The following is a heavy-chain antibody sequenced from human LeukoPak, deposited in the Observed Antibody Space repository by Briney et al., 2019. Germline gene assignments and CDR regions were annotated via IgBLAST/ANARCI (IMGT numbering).Heavy chain of an antibody. J-gene: IGHJ5*02. CDR3: AREPVSSGSPNWFDP. D-gene: IGHD3-10*02. Sequence: ASVKVSCKASGYSFIGYYIHWVRQAPGQGLEWMGWINPNSGDTNYAQKFQGRVTMTRDTSISTAYMELSRLRSDDTAVYYCAREPVSSGSPNWFDPWGQGTLVTVSS. V-gene: IGHV1-2*02. CDR1: GYSFIGYY. CDR2: INPNSGDT.